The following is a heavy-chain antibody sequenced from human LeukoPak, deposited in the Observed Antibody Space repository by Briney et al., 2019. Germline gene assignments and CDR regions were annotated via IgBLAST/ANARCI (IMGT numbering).Heavy chain of an antibody. J-gene: IGHJ5*02. CDR3: ARVKRYCSDDDCSTNWFDP. V-gene: IGHV4-59*01. CDR2: IFYTGST. D-gene: IGHD2-15*01. CDR1: GGSISSYY. Sequence: SETLSLTCTVSGGSISSYYWTWIRQPPTKGLEWIGYIFYTGSTNYNPSLKSRVTISVDTSKNQFSLKLTSVSVADTAVYYCARVKRYCSDDDCSTNWFDPWGQGTLVTVSS.